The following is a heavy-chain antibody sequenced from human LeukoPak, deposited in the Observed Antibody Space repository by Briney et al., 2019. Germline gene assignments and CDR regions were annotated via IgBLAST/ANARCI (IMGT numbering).Heavy chain of an antibody. CDR2: IGWNSGGI. V-gene: IGHV3-9*01. CDR1: GFTFDDYA. Sequence: GRSLRLSCAASGFTFDDYAMHWVRQAPGKGLEWVSGIGWNSGGIVYADSVKGRFTISRDNAKKSLYLQMNSLGAEDTALYYCVKVTAAGFVDHWGQGTLVTVSS. D-gene: IGHD6-13*01. J-gene: IGHJ4*02. CDR3: VKVTAAGFVDH.